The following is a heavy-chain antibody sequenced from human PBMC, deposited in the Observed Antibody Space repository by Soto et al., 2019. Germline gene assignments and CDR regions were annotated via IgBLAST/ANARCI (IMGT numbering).Heavy chain of an antibody. J-gene: IGHJ4*02. CDR1: GFTVSSNY. Sequence: EVQLVESGGGLVQPGGSLRLSCAASGFTVSSNYMSWVRQAPGKGLEWVSVIYSGGSTYYADSVKGRFTISRDNSKNTLYLQMNSLRAEDTAVYYCARVSTSCCPFDYWGQGTLVTVSS. V-gene: IGHV3-66*01. D-gene: IGHD2-2*01. CDR3: ARVSTSCCPFDY. CDR2: IYSGGST.